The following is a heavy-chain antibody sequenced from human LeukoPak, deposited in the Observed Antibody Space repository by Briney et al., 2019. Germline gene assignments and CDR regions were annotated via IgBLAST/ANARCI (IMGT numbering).Heavy chain of an antibody. Sequence: SETLSLTCTVSGYSISSGSHWSWIRQPPGKGLEWIGTIYHDGGTFYNPSLKSRVTISVDTSRNQFSLMLSSVTAADTAVYYCARGHYYDYYGNSGSDPWGQGTLVTVSS. CDR3: ARGHYYDYYGNSGSDP. D-gene: IGHD4-23*01. J-gene: IGHJ5*02. CDR2: IYHDGGT. CDR1: GYSISSGSH. V-gene: IGHV4-38-2*02.